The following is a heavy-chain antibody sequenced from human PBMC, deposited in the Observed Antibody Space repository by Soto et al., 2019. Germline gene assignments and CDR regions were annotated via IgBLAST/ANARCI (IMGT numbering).Heavy chain of an antibody. Sequence: SQTLSLTCAISGDSVSNNSGAWNWVRQSPSRGLEWLGRTYYRSKWFNDYAVSVKSRITINPDTSKNQFSLQLNSVTPEDTAVYYCARELNWNYFLGNWFDPWGQGTPVTVSS. D-gene: IGHD1-7*01. V-gene: IGHV6-1*01. CDR1: GDSVSNNSGA. CDR2: TYYRSKWFN. CDR3: ARELNWNYFLGNWFDP. J-gene: IGHJ5*02.